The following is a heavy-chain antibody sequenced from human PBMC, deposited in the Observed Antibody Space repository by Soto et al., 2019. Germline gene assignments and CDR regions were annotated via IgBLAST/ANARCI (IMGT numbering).Heavy chain of an antibody. Sequence: QVQLVESGGGLVKPGGSLKLSCAASGFTFSDYYMIWIRQAPGKGLEWVSYISSSGTTIYHADSVKGRFTISRDNAKNSLFLQMNSLRAEDTAVYYCARGKSIFYGMDVWGQGTTVTVSS. J-gene: IGHJ6*02. CDR2: ISSSGTTI. CDR3: ARGKSIFYGMDV. CDR1: GFTFSDYY. D-gene: IGHD2-15*01. V-gene: IGHV3-11*01.